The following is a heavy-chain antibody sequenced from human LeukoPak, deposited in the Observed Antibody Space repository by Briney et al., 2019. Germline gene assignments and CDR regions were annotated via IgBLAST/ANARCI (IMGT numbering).Heavy chain of an antibody. CDR3: AELGITMIGGV. V-gene: IGHV3-48*03. D-gene: IGHD3-10*02. Sequence: GGPLRLSCAASGFTFSSYEMNWVRQAPGKGLEWVSYISSSGSTIYYADSVKGRFTISRDNAKNSLYLQMISLRAEDTAVYYCAELGITMIGGVWGKGTTVTISS. CDR1: GFTFSSYE. CDR2: ISSSGSTI. J-gene: IGHJ6*04.